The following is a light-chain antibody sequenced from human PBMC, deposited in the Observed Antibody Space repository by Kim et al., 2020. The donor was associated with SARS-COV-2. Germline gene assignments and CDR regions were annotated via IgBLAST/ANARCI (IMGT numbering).Light chain of an antibody. CDR3: QQYYSTPPS. V-gene: IGKV4-1*01. CDR2: WAS. J-gene: IGKJ2*03. Sequence: RATLNCKSSQTVLYNSNNKNYLAWYQQKPGQAPKLLIYWASNRESGVSDRFSGSGSETGFTLTISSLQAEDVAVYYCQQYYSTPPSFGQGTKLEI. CDR1: QTVLYNSNNKNY.